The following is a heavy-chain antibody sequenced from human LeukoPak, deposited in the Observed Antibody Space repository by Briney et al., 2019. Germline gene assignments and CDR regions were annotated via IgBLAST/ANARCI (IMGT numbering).Heavy chain of an antibody. V-gene: IGHV3-23*01. J-gene: IGHJ3*02. CDR2: ISGSGHIT. CDR3: IWQWLALGPFDI. CDR1: GFTFSSYA. D-gene: IGHD6-19*01. Sequence: PGGSLRLSCAASGFTFSSYAMSWVRQAPGKGPEWVSAISGSGHITYYADSVKGRFTISRDNSKNTLYLQMNSLRAEDTAVYYCIWQWLALGPFDIWGQGTMVTVSP.